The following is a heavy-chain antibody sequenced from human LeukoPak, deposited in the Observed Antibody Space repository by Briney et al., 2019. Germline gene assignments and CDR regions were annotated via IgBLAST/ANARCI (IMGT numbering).Heavy chain of an antibody. J-gene: IGHJ4*02. D-gene: IGHD6-19*01. V-gene: IGHV3-23*01. CDR3: AKEVSVAGSKRLDY. CDR2: VSSSGGRT. Sequence: PGGSLRLSCAASGFTFSNYVMSWVRPAPGQGLEWVSAVSSSGGRTYYTDSVKGRFTISRDRSKNTLYLQMNSLRGEDTAAYYCAKEVSVAGSKRLDYWGQGTLVTVSS. CDR1: GFTFSNYV.